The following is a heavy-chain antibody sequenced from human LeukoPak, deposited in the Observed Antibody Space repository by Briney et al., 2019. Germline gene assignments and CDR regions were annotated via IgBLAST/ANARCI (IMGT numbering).Heavy chain of an antibody. J-gene: IGHJ6*03. D-gene: IGHD2-2*01. CDR1: GGTFSSYA. CDR3: ALSARYCSSTSCLDYYYYMDV. V-gene: IGHV1-69*05. CDR2: IIPIFGTA. Sequence: SVKVSCKASGGTFSSYAISWVRQAPGQGLEWMGGIIPIFGTANYAQKFQGRVTITTDESTSTAYMELSSLRSEDTAVYYCALSARYCSSTSCLDYYYYMDVWGKGTTVTVSS.